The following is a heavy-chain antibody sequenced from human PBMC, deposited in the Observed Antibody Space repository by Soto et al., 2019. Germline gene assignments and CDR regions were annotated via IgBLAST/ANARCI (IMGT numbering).Heavy chain of an antibody. D-gene: IGHD3-10*01. J-gene: IGHJ4*02. CDR2: ISGGGDTT. CDR1: GFTFNNYA. V-gene: IGHV3-23*01. CDR3: AKGRGGSGSLTPRVDF. Sequence: EVQLLESGGGLVQPGGSLRLSCAASGFTFNNYAMTWVRQAPGKGLEWVSAISGGGDTTSYADSVKGRFTVSRDGSKTTLYLQMSSQRAEDTALYYCAKGRGGSGSLTPRVDFWGQGTLVTVSS.